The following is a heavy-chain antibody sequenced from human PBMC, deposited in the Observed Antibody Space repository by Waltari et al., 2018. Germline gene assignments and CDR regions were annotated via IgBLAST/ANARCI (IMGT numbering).Heavy chain of an antibody. J-gene: IGHJ4*02. V-gene: IGHV3-9*01. CDR1: GFTFDAYA. CDR3: VKGGWGFGAFYEQH. CDR2: IGWNSGAI. Sequence: EVQLVASGGGLVQPGRSLIVSGVGSGFTFDAYAMYWVRQRPGKGLEWVSGIGWNSGAIGYADSVRGRFSTYRDNAKKSLYLQMGRLRPEDTALYYCVKGGWGFGAFYEQHWGQGIQVTVSS. D-gene: IGHD3-10*01.